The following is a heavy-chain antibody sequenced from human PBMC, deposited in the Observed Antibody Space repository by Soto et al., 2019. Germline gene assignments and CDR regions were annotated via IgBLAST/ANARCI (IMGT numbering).Heavy chain of an antibody. D-gene: IGHD4-4*01. J-gene: IGHJ6*02. CDR3: ARDQASTVTTDYYYYGMDV. Sequence: ASVKVSCKASGYTFTSYAMHWVRQAPGQRLEWMGWINAGNGNTKYSQKFQGRVTITRDTSASTAYMELSSLRSEDTAVYYCARDQASTVTTDYYYYGMDVWGQGTTVNVSS. CDR2: INAGNGNT. V-gene: IGHV1-3*01. CDR1: GYTFTSYA.